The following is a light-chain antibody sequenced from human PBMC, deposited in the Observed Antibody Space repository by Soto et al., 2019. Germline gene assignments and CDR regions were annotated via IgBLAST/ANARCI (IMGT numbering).Light chain of an antibody. CDR2: RVS. CDR1: QSLLYKDDHTY. CDR3: MKDTRWPYT. J-gene: IGKJ2*01. Sequence: DAVMTQSPLFLSVTLGQSASIFCGSSQSLLYKDDHTYLHWFHQRPGQSPRRLIYRVSIRDSGVPDRFSGSGAGTDFKLEISRVEAEDVSVYFCMKDTRWPYTFGQGTRLEI. V-gene: IGKV2-30*01.